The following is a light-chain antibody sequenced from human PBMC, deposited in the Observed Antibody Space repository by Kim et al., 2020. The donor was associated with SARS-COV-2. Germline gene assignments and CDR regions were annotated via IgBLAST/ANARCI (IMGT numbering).Light chain of an antibody. CDR1: QSVNTCC. V-gene: IGKV3-20*01. CDR3: QQYNTSPHT. CDR2: GAS. J-gene: IGKJ4*02. Sequence: SLSPGERSTLSCRASQSVNTCCLAWYQQKPGQAPKLLIYGASSRAAGIPDRFSGSGSGADFTLTISRLESQDFAVYYCQQYNTSPHTFGGGTNVEIK.